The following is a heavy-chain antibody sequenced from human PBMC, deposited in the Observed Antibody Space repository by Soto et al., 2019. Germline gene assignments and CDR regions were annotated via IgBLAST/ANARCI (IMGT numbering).Heavy chain of an antibody. D-gene: IGHD3-16*02. J-gene: IGHJ3*02. V-gene: IGHV1-18*01. CDR3: AKADYVWGSYRYSGDAFDI. CDR2: ISAYNGNT. Sequence: QVQLVQSGAEVKKPGASVKVSCKASGYTFTSYGISWVRQAPGQGLEWMGWISAYNGNTNYAQKLQGRVTITTDTSTITAYMELRSLRSDDTAVYYCAKADYVWGSYRYSGDAFDIWGQGTMVTVSS. CDR1: GYTFTSYG.